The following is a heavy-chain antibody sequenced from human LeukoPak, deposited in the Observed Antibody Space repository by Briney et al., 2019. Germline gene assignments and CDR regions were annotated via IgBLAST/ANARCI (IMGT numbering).Heavy chain of an antibody. CDR3: AKDVRSPLPPGIDY. CDR1: GFTFSSYA. Sequence: GGSLRLSCAASGFTFSSYAMNWVRQAPGKGLEWVSAISVSGGSTYYADSVKGRFTISRDNSKNTLYLQMNSLRAEDTAVYYCAKDVRSPLPPGIDYWGQGTLVTVSS. V-gene: IGHV3-23*01. CDR2: ISVSGGST. J-gene: IGHJ4*02. D-gene: IGHD3-16*02.